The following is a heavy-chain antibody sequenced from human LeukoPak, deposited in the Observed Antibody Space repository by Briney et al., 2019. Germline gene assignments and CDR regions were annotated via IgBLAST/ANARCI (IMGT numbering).Heavy chain of an antibody. J-gene: IGHJ4*02. V-gene: IGHV1-18*01. CDR2: INANNGNT. Sequence: ASVKVSCKASGYTFISYYMHWVRQAPGQGLEWMGWINANNGNTNYAQNLQGRVTMTRDTSTSTVYMELRSLRSDDTAVYYCARGPIAAAGDYWGQGTLVTVSS. CDR1: GYTFISYY. D-gene: IGHD6-13*01. CDR3: ARGPIAAAGDY.